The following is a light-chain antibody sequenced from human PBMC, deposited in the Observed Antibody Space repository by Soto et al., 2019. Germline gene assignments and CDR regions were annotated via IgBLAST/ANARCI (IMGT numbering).Light chain of an antibody. Sequence: QSVLTQPPSASGTPGQRVTISCSGGSSNIGSNTVNWYQHLPGTAPKLLIYSNNQRPSGVPDRFSGSMSGTSASLAISGLQSEDEAEYYCAAWDDSLNGPVFGGGTKLTVL. CDR3: AAWDDSLNGPV. V-gene: IGLV1-44*01. J-gene: IGLJ2*01. CDR2: SNN. CDR1: SSNIGSNT.